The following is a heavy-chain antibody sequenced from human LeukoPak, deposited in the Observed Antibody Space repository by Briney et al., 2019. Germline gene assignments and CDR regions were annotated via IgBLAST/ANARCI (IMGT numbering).Heavy chain of an antibody. CDR3: AKKIEMATISHFDY. V-gene: IGHV3-23*01. D-gene: IGHD5-24*01. CDR2: ISGSGGST. CDR1: GFSVSTSR. Sequence: GGSLRLSCEVSGFSVSTSRMSWVRQAPGKGLEWVSAISGSGGSTYYADSVKGRFTISRDNSKNTLYLQMNSLRAEDTAVYYCAKKIEMATISHFDYWGQGTLVTVSS. J-gene: IGHJ4*02.